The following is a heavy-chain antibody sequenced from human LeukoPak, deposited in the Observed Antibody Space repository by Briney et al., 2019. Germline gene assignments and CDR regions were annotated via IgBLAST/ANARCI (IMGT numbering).Heavy chain of an antibody. D-gene: IGHD3-10*01. CDR1: DESFSGYY. Sequence: SETLSLTCAVYDESFSGYYCSWIRQPPRKGLEWIGEIDHSGSTNYNPSLQSRVTISVDTSKNQSSLKVSSASAADTAVYYCARGNRPYGEHEAFDIWGHGTTVTVSP. CDR3: ARGNRPYGEHEAFDI. J-gene: IGHJ3*02. V-gene: IGHV4-34*01. CDR2: IDHSGST.